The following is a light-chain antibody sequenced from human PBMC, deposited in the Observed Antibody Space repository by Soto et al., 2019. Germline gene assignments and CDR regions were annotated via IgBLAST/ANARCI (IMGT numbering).Light chain of an antibody. V-gene: IGKV3-20*01. CDR2: GAS. Sequence: DIVLTQSPGTLSLSPGERATLSCRASQSVSSNHLAWYQQKPGQAPRLLIYGASSRAPGIPDRFSGSGSGTDFTLTIRRLEPEDFAVYYCQQYGSSPPITFGQGTRLENK. J-gene: IGKJ5*01. CDR3: QQYGSSPPIT. CDR1: QSVSSNH.